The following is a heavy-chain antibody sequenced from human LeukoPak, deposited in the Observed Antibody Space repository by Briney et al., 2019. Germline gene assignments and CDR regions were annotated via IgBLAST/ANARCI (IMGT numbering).Heavy chain of an antibody. CDR2: IYHSGST. Sequence: KSSETLSLTCAVSGGSISSSSGNCWTWVRQPPGKGLEWIGEIYHSGSTNYNPSLKSRVTISVDTSKNQFSLKLSSVTAADTAVYYCASRYCSSTSCYGWAGLDIWGQGTMVTVSS. CDR1: GGSISSSSGNC. V-gene: IGHV4-4*02. D-gene: IGHD2-2*01. CDR3: ASRYCSSTSCYGWAGLDI. J-gene: IGHJ3*02.